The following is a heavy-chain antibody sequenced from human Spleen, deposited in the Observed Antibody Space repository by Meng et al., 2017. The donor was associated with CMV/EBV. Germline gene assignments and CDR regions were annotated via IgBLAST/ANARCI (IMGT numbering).Heavy chain of an antibody. Sequence: SLKISCAASAFTFDDYAMHWVRQAPGKGLEWVSGISWNSNSIGYADSVRGRFTISRDNAKNSLYLQMNSVRPEDMALYYCAKGARDAFDLWGQGTMVTVSS. CDR3: AKGARDAFDL. V-gene: IGHV3-9*03. CDR2: ISWNSNSI. CDR1: AFTFDDYA. J-gene: IGHJ3*01.